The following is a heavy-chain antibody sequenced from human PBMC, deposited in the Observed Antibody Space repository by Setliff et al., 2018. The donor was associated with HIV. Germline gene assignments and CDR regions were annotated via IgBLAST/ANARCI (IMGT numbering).Heavy chain of an antibody. J-gene: IGHJ6*02. Sequence: SETLSLTCTVSGGSISRGSYYWSWIRQPAGKGLEWIGHIYTSGITNYNPSLKSRATMSIDASQNQFSLKLKHVTAADTAVYYCAREQYHFVVDYYYYYGMDVWGQGNTVTVSS. V-gene: IGHV4-61*09. CDR1: GGSISRGSYY. CDR3: AREQYHFVVDYYYYYGMDV. CDR2: IYTSGIT. D-gene: IGHD2-15*01.